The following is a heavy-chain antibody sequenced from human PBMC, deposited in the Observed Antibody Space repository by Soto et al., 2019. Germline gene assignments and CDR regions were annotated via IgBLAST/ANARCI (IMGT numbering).Heavy chain of an antibody. V-gene: IGHV2-5*02. CDR1: GFSLSTSGVG. CDR2: IYWDDDK. D-gene: IGHD2-2*01. CDR3: AHRNIYCSSTSCYLVFDD. Sequence: SGPTLVNPTQTLTLTCTFSGFSLSTSGVGVGWIRQPPGKALEWLALIYWDDDKRYSPSLKSRLTITKDTSKNQVVLTMTNMDPVDTATYYCAHRNIYCSSTSCYLVFDDWGQGTLVIGSS. J-gene: IGHJ4*02.